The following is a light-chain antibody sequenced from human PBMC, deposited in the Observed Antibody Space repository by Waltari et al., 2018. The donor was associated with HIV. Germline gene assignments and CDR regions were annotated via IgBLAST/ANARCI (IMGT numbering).Light chain of an antibody. CDR3: GTWDGSLSGVV. CDR1: SSDIGTNY. V-gene: IGLV1-51*01. Sequence: QSVLTQPPSVSAAPGQKVTMSCSGTSSDIGTNYVSWYQHVPGITPKLLIYDNNQRPSGIPDRFSGSKSGTSATLGITGLQTGDEADYYCGTWDGSLSGVVFGGGTKLTVL. J-gene: IGLJ2*01. CDR2: DNN.